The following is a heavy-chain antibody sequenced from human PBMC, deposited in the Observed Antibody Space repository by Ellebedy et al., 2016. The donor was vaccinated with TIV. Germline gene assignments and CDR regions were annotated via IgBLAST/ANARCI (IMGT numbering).Heavy chain of an antibody. V-gene: IGHV1-24*01. CDR1: GYTLTDLS. D-gene: IGHD2-21*02. CDR3: ARRDSFWMDY. CDR2: FDPEDGET. Sequence: ASVKVSCKVSGYTLTDLSMHWVRQAPGKGLEWMGSFDPEDGETIYAQKFQGRVTMTEDTSTDTTYMELSSLRSEDTAVYYCARRDSFWMDYWGQGTLVSVSS. J-gene: IGHJ4*02.